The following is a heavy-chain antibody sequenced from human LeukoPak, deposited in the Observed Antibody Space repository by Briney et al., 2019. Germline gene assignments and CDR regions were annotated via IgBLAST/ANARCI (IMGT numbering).Heavy chain of an antibody. CDR1: GFTFSSYA. Sequence: GGSLRLSCAASGFTFSSYAMHWVRQAPGKGLEWVAVISYDGSNKYYADSVKDRFTISRDNSKNTLYLQMNSLRAEDTAVYYCARDSGTEYSSSYYFDYWGQGTLVTVSS. CDR2: ISYDGSNK. V-gene: IGHV3-30-3*01. D-gene: IGHD6-6*01. CDR3: ARDSGTEYSSSYYFDY. J-gene: IGHJ4*02.